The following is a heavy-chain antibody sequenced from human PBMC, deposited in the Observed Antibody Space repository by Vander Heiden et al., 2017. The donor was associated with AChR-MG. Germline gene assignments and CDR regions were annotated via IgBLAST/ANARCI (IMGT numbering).Heavy chain of an antibody. V-gene: IGHV3-30-3*01. Sequence: QVQLVESGGGVVQPGRSLRLSCAASGFTFSSYAMHWVRQAPGKGLEWVAVISYDGSNKYYADSVKGRFTISRDNSKNTLYLQMNSLRAEDTAVYYCARDLGGTTYAFDIWGQGTMVTVSS. D-gene: IGHD1-1*01. CDR2: ISYDGSNK. CDR1: GFTFSSYA. J-gene: IGHJ3*02. CDR3: ARDLGGTTYAFDI.